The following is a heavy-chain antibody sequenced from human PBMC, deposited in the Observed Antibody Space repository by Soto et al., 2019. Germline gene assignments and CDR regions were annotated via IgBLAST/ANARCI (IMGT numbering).Heavy chain of an antibody. CDR3: ARDRRDGYNRYFEC. Sequence: PSETLSLTCTVSGVSITSYFWSWIRQTPGKGLDWLGSISFSGATYSKPSLKGRAALSVDTSENHLSLTLNSVTSADTAVYFCARDRRDGYNRYFECWGRRNQGTAAS. J-gene: IGHJ4*02. V-gene: IGHV4-59*01. CDR1: GVSITSYF. D-gene: IGHD5-18*01. CDR2: ISFSGAT.